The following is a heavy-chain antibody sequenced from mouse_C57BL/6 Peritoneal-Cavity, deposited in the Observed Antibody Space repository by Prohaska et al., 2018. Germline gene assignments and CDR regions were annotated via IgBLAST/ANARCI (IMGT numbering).Heavy chain of an antibody. CDR2: INSDGSAI. J-gene: IGHJ1*03. D-gene: IGHD2-5*01. CDR1: GFTFSGFW. V-gene: IGHV11-2*01. CDR3: VRYSNYWYFDV. Sequence: EVQLLETGGGLVQPGGSRGLSCEGSGFTFSGFWLSWVRQTPGKTLECIGDINSDGSAINYAPSIKDRFTIFRDNDKSTLYLQMSNVRSEDTATYFCVRYSNYWYFDVWGTGTTVTVSS.